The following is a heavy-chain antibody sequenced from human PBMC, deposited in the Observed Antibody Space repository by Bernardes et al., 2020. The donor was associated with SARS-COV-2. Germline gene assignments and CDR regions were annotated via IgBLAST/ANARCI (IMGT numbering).Heavy chain of an antibody. J-gene: IGHJ4*02. CDR1: GFTFTSFW. V-gene: IGHV3-7*01. Sequence: GGSLRLSCAVSGFTFTSFWMSWVRQAPGKGLEWVANIKQDGSEKHYVDSVKGRFTISRDNAKNSLYLQMNSLRAEDTAVYYCARTRPGYFDYWGQGTLVIVSS. CDR3: ARTRPGYFDY. CDR2: IKQDGSEK.